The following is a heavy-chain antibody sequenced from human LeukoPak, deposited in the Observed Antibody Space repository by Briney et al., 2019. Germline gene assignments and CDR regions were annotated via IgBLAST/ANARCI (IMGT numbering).Heavy chain of an antibody. CDR1: GFTFSSYA. V-gene: IGHV3-23*01. J-gene: IGHJ5*02. Sequence: GGSVRLSCAASGFTFSSYAMSWVRQAPGKGLEWVSAISGSGDSTYYADSVKGRFTISRDNSKNTMYLQMNSLRAEDTAVYYCAKTAVTGGGSNWFDPWGQGTLVTVSS. CDR2: ISGSGDST. D-gene: IGHD3-16*01. CDR3: AKTAVTGGGSNWFDP.